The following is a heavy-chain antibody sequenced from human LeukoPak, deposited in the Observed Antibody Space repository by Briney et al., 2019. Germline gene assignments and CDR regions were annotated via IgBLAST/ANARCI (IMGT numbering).Heavy chain of an antibody. J-gene: IGHJ3*02. D-gene: IGHD3-9*01. CDR2: IYPGDSDT. Sequence: GESLKISCKGSGYSFTSYWIGWVRQMPGEGLEWMGFIYPGDSDTRYSPSFQGQVTISADKSISTAYLQWSSLEASDTAMYYCARRDILTGYRDAFDIWGQGTMVTVSS. CDR3: ARRDILTGYRDAFDI. CDR1: GYSFTSYW. V-gene: IGHV5-51*01.